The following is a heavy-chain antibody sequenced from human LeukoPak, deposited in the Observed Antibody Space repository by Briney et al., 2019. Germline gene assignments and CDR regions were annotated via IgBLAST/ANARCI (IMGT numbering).Heavy chain of an antibody. D-gene: IGHD1-26*01. CDR1: AFTFTTYW. CDR2: ISRDGSNT. CDR3: AREWDLSRAYYMDV. V-gene: IGHV3-74*01. Sequence: GGSLRLSSAASAFTFTTYWMHSVRQAPGKGLVWVSRISRDGSNTFYADSVKGRFTISIDNAKHTLYLQMNSLRGDDTAVYYCAREWDLSRAYYMDVWGKGTTVTVSS. J-gene: IGHJ6*03.